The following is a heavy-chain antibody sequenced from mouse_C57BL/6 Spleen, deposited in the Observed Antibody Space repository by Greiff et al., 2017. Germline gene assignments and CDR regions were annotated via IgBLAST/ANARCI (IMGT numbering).Heavy chain of an antibody. CDR2: IRSKSNNYAT. CDR3: VRQLRLPYYAMDY. CDR1: GFSFNTYA. Sequence: EVQGVESGGGLVQPKGSLKLSCAASGFSFNTYAMNWVRQAPGKGLEWVARIRSKSNNYATYYADSVKDRFTISSDDSESMLYLQMNNLKTEDTDMYYCVRQLRLPYYAMDYWGQGTSVTVSS. D-gene: IGHD3-2*02. V-gene: IGHV10-1*01. J-gene: IGHJ4*01.